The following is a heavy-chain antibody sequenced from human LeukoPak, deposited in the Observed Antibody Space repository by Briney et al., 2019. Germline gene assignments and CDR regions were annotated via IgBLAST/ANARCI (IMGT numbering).Heavy chain of an antibody. CDR2: ISSSGSTI. CDR1: GFTFSDYY. D-gene: IGHD3-10*01. CDR3: ARIKDRGRNWFDP. V-gene: IGHV3-11*01. J-gene: IGHJ5*02. Sequence: GGSLRLSCAVSGFTFSDYYMSWIRQAPGKGLEWVSYISSSGSTIYYADSVKGRFTISRDNAENSLYLQMNSLRAGDTAVYYCARIKDRGRNWFDPWGQGTLVTVSS.